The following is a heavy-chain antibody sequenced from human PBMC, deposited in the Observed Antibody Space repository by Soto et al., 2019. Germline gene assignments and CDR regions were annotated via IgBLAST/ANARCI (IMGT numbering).Heavy chain of an antibody. Sequence: SQTLSLTCAISGDSVSSNSVSWNWIRQSPSRGLEWLGRTYYRSKWYNDYALSVKGRITINPDTSKNQFSLQLNSVTPADTAVYYCARAHYGDYGYGMDVWGQGTTVTVSS. CDR2: TYYRSKWYN. D-gene: IGHD4-17*01. CDR3: ARAHYGDYGYGMDV. CDR1: GDSVSSNSVS. V-gene: IGHV6-1*01. J-gene: IGHJ6*02.